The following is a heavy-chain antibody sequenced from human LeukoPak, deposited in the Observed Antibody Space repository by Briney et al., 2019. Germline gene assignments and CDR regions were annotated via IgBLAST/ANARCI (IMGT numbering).Heavy chain of an antibody. CDR2: IIPIFGTA. CDR1: GGTFSSYA. CDR3: ASVSWFGELLSNWFDP. J-gene: IGHJ5*02. Sequence: GASVKVSCKASGGTFSSYAISWVRQAPGQGLEWMGGIIPIFGTANYAQKFQGRVTITADESTSTAYMELSSLRSEDTAVYYCASVSWFGELLSNWFDPWGQGTLVTVSS. D-gene: IGHD3-10*01. V-gene: IGHV1-69*01.